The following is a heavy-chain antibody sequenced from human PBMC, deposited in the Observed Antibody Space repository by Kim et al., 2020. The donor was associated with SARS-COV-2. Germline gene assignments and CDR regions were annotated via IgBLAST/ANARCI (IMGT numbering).Heavy chain of an antibody. CDR2: ISAYNGNT. D-gene: IGHD1-26*01. V-gene: IGHV1-18*01. Sequence: ASVKVSCKASGYTFTTYGISWVRQAPGQGLEWMGWISAYNGNTNYAQKFQGRVTMTSDTSTSTNYMELRSLRSDDTAVYYWARDGALSGNYYSGDAFDIWGQGTMVTVSS. CDR1: GYTFTTYG. CDR3: ARDGALSGNYYSGDAFDI. J-gene: IGHJ3*02.